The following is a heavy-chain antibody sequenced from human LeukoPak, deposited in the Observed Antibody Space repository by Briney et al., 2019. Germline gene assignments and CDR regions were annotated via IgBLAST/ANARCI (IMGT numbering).Heavy chain of an antibody. V-gene: IGHV3-20*04. Sequence: PGGSLRLSCAASGFTFDDYGMSWVRQAPGKGLEWVSNINWHGGSTGYADSVKGRFTIPRDNAKKSLYLQMNSLRAEDTALYYCARDWVGISRNAFDIWGQGTMVTVSS. CDR2: INWHGGST. CDR1: GFTFDDYG. D-gene: IGHD2-21*01. CDR3: ARDWVGISRNAFDI. J-gene: IGHJ3*02.